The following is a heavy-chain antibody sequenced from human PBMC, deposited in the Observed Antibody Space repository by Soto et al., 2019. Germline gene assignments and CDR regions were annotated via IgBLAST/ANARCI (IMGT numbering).Heavy chain of an antibody. J-gene: IGHJ5*02. CDR2: IYYSGST. V-gene: IGHV4-39*01. Sequence: SETLSLTCTVSGGSISSSSYYWGWIRQPPGKGLEWIGSIYYSGSTYYNPSLKSRVTISVDTSKSQFSLKLSSVTAADTAVYYCARHRGDLVGATWRGYNWFDPWGQGTLVTVSS. CDR1: GGSISSSSYY. D-gene: IGHD1-26*01. CDR3: ARHRGDLVGATWRGYNWFDP.